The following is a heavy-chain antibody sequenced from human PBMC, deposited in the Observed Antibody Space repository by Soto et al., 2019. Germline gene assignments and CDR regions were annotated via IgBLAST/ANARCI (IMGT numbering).Heavy chain of an antibody. J-gene: IGHJ4*02. CDR1: GFTFSSYW. V-gene: IGHV3-7*01. Sequence: PGGSLRLSCAASGFTFSSYWMSWVRQAPGKGLEWVANIKQDGSEKYYVDSVKGRFTISRDNAKNSLYLQMNSLRAEDTAVYYCARDQLSGYDLRLYYFDYWGQGTLVTVSS. CDR2: IKQDGSEK. D-gene: IGHD5-12*01. CDR3: ARDQLSGYDLRLYYFDY.